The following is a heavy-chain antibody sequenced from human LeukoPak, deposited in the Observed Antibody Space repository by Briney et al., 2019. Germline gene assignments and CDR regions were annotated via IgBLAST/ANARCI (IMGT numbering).Heavy chain of an antibody. Sequence: APVKVSCKASGYTFTSYGISWVRQAPGQGLEWMGWISAYNGNTNYAQKLQGRVTMTTDTSTSTAYMELRSLRSDDTAVYYCARDGDIVGATEHAFDIWGQGTMVTVSS. CDR3: ARDGDIVGATEHAFDI. CDR1: GYTFTSYG. CDR2: ISAYNGNT. J-gene: IGHJ3*02. D-gene: IGHD1-26*01. V-gene: IGHV1-18*01.